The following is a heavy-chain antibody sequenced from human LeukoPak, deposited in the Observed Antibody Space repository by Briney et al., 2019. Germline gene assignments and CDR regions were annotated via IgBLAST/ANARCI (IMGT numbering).Heavy chain of an antibody. CDR3: AKERRWEVVPAAMYY. Sequence: GGSLRLSCAASGFTFSSYAMSWVRQASGKGLEWVSAISGSGGSTYYADSVKGRFTISRDNSKDTLYLQMNSLRAEDTAVYYCAKERRWEVVPAAMYYWGQGTLVTVSS. V-gene: IGHV3-23*01. CDR1: GFTFSSYA. CDR2: ISGSGGST. D-gene: IGHD2-2*01. J-gene: IGHJ4*02.